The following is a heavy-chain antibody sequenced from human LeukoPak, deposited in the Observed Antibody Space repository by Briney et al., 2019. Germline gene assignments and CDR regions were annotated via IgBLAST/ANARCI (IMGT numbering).Heavy chain of an antibody. J-gene: IGHJ4*02. Sequence: GGSLRLSCAASGFTFSSYSMNWVRQAPGKGLEWVSSISSTSSHIYYADSVKGRFTISRDNAKNSLYLQMNSLRAEDTAVYYCARVVPGTGFFYWGQRTLVTVSS. CDR3: ARVVPGTGFFY. V-gene: IGHV3-21*01. D-gene: IGHD2-8*02. CDR1: GFTFSSYS. CDR2: ISSTSSHI.